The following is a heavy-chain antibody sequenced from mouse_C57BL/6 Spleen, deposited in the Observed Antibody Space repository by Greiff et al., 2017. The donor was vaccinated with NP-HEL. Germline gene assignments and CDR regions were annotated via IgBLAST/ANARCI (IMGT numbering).Heavy chain of an antibody. D-gene: IGHD1-1*01. J-gene: IGHJ2*01. CDR2: INYDGSST. CDR3: ARGPDYYGSPYFDY. Sequence: EVKLVESEGGLVQPGSSMKLSCTASGFTFSDYYMAWVRQVPEKGLEWVANINYDGSSTYYLDSLKSRFIISRDNAKNILYLQMSSLKSEDTATYYCARGPDYYGSPYFDYWGQGTTLTVSS. CDR1: GFTFSDYY. V-gene: IGHV5-16*01.